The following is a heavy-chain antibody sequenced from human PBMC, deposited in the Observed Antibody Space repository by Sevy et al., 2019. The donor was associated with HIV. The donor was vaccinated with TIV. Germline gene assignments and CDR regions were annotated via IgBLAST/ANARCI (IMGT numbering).Heavy chain of an antibody. CDR3: ARGRGSKSLDV. D-gene: IGHD3-16*01. J-gene: IGHJ6*02. CDR2: MNPNSGNT. CDR1: GYTFTSYD. Sequence: GSVKVSCKASGYTFTSYDINWVRQATGQGLEWMGWMNPNSGNTDHAQEFQGRVTMTRDTSKSTAYMELSSLRFEDTAVYYCARGRGSKSLDVWGQGTTVTVSS. V-gene: IGHV1-8*01.